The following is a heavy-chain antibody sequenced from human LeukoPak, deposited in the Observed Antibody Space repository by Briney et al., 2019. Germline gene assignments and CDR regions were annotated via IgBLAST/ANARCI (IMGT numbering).Heavy chain of an antibody. D-gene: IGHD6-13*01. J-gene: IGHJ4*02. V-gene: IGHV3-48*01. CDR3: AREGSSSWYNY. CDR1: GFTFNRYS. Sequence: PGGSLRLSCAASGFTFNRYSMNWVRQAPGKGPEWVSYISSSSSTIYYSDSVKGRFTISRDNAKNSLYLQMNSLRAEDTAVYYCAREGSSSWYNYWGQGTLVTVSS. CDR2: ISSSSSTI.